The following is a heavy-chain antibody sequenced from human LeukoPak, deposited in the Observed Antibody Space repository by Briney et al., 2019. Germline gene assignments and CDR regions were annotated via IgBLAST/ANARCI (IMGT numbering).Heavy chain of an antibody. V-gene: IGHV1-46*01. CDR3: AREVVVVAATAWFDP. J-gene: IGHJ5*02. CDR2: INPSGGST. CDR1: GYTFTSYG. Sequence: GASVKVSCKASGYTFTSYGISWVRQAPGQGLEWMGIINPSGGSTSYAQKFQGRVTMTRDMSTSTVYMELSSLRSEDTAVYYCAREVVVVAATAWFDPWGQGTLVTVSS. D-gene: IGHD2-15*01.